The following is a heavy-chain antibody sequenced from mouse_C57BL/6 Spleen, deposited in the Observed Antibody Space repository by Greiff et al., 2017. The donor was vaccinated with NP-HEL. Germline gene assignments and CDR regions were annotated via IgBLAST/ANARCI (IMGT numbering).Heavy chain of an antibody. Sequence: EVQLVESEGGLVQPGCSMKLSCTASGFTFSDYYMAWVRQVPEKGLEWVANINYDGSSTYYLDSLKSRFIISRDNAKNILYLQMSSLKSEDTATYYCARDDGYFSWFACWGQGTLVTVSP. D-gene: IGHD2-3*01. CDR2: INYDGSST. V-gene: IGHV5-16*01. J-gene: IGHJ3*01. CDR1: GFTFSDYY. CDR3: ARDDGYFSWFAC.